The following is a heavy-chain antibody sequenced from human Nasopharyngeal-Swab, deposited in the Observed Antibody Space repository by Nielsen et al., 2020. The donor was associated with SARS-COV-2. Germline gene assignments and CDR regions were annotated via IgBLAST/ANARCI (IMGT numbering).Heavy chain of an antibody. D-gene: IGHD3-3*01. Sequence: SETLSLTCTVSGGSISSSSYYWGWFRQPPGKGLEWIGSIYYSGSTYYNPSLKSRVTISVDTSKNQFSLKLSSVSAADTAVYYCAREIITIFGVVIPNWFDPWGQGTLVTVSS. CDR1: GGSISSSSYY. V-gene: IGHV4-39*02. CDR3: AREIITIFGVVIPNWFDP. CDR2: IYYSGST. J-gene: IGHJ5*02.